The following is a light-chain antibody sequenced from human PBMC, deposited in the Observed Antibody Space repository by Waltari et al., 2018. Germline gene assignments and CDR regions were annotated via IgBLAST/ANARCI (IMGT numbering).Light chain of an antibody. Sequence: DIQMTQSPSSLSASVGDRVTITCRASQSISSYLNWYQQKPGKAPNLLIYAAFSLQSGVPSRFSGSGSGTEFTLTISSLQPEDFATYFCQQSFSAPLTFGGGTKVEIK. J-gene: IGKJ4*01. CDR1: QSISSY. CDR2: AAF. V-gene: IGKV1-39*01. CDR3: QQSFSAPLT.